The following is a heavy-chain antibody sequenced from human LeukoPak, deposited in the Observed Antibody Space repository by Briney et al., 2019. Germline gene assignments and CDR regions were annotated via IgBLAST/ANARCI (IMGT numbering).Heavy chain of an antibody. Sequence: SVKVSCKASGGTFSSYAISWVRQAPGQGLEWMGRIIPILGIANYAQKFQGRVTMTEDTSTDTAYMELSSLRSEDTAVYYCATVAVVPAARPYGMDVWGQGTTVTVSS. CDR1: GGTFSSYA. CDR2: IIPILGIA. D-gene: IGHD2-2*01. V-gene: IGHV1-69*04. CDR3: ATVAVVPAARPYGMDV. J-gene: IGHJ6*02.